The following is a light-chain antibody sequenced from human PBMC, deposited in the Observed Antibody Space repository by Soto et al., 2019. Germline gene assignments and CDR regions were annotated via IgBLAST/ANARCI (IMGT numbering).Light chain of an antibody. CDR1: SGHSSYA. CDR2: LNSDGSH. J-gene: IGLJ2*01. CDR3: QTWGTGILKGV. Sequence: QSVLTQSPSASASLGASVKLTCTLSSGHSSYAIAWHQQQPEKGPRYLMKLNSDGSHSKGDGIPDRFSGSSSGAERYLTISSLQSEDEADYYCQTWGTGILKGVFGGGTKVTVL. V-gene: IGLV4-69*01.